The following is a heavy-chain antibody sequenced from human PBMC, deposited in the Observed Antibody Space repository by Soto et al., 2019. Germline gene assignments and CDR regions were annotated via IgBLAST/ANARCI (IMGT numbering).Heavy chain of an antibody. CDR1: GFTFSSYG. CDR2: ISYDGSNK. D-gene: IGHD5-12*01. V-gene: IGHV3-30*18. Sequence: QVQLVESGGGVVQPGRSLRLSCAASGFTFSSYGMHWVRQAPGKGLEWVAVISYDGSNKYYADSVKGRFTISRDNSKNTLYLQMNSLRAEDTAGYYCAKDQTEMATTPDPFDYWGQGTLVTVSS. CDR3: AKDQTEMATTPDPFDY. J-gene: IGHJ4*02.